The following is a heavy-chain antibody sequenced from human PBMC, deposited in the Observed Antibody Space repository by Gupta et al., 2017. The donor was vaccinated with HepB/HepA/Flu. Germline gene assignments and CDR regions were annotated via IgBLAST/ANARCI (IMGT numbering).Heavy chain of an antibody. Sequence: QLQLQESGPGLVKPSETLSLTCTVSGGSISSSSYYWGWIRQPPGKGLEWIGSIYYSGSTYYNPSLKSRVTISVDTSKNQFSLKLSSVTAADTAVYYCATQPKFLVGATLLDYWGQGTLVTVSS. V-gene: IGHV4-39*01. J-gene: IGHJ4*02. CDR2: IYYSGST. CDR1: GGSISSSSYY. D-gene: IGHD1-26*01. CDR3: ATQPKFLVGATLLDY.